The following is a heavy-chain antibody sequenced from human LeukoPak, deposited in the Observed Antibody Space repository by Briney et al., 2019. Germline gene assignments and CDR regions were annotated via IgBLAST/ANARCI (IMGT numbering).Heavy chain of an antibody. Sequence: GGSLRLSCAASGFTFDDYAMHWVRQAPGKGLEWVSGISWNSGSIGYADSVKGRFTISRDNAKNSLYLQMNSLRAEDTALYYCAKAGSWYGSYYFDHWGQGTLVTVSS. CDR1: GFTFDDYA. D-gene: IGHD6-13*01. CDR3: AKAGSWYGSYYFDH. V-gene: IGHV3-9*01. CDR2: ISWNSGSI. J-gene: IGHJ4*02.